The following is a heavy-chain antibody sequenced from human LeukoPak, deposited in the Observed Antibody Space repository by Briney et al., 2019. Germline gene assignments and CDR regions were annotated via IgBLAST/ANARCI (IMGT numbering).Heavy chain of an antibody. CDR2: IYSGGPT. D-gene: IGHD1-26*01. V-gene: IGHV3-53*01. CDR3: ARGEWDLRD. Sequence: GGSLRLSCAASGFTVSNNYMTWVRQAPGKGLEWVSVIYSGGPTYYADSVKGRFTISRDNAKNVLFLQMNNLRAEDTAFYYCARGEWDLRDWGQGTLVIVSS. CDR1: GFTVSNNY. J-gene: IGHJ4*02.